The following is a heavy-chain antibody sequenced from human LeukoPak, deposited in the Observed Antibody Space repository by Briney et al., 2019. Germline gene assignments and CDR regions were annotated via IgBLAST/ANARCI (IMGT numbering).Heavy chain of an antibody. V-gene: IGHV1-46*01. CDR2: INPSGGST. D-gene: IGHD3-10*01. J-gene: IGHJ4*02. CDR1: GYTFTGYY. Sequence: ASVKVSCKASGYTFTGYYMHWVRQAPGQGLEWMGIINPSGGSTSYAQKFQGRVTMTRDMSTSTVYMELSSLRSEDTAVYYCARTRPFRPLDYWGQGTLVTVSS. CDR3: ARTRPFRPLDY.